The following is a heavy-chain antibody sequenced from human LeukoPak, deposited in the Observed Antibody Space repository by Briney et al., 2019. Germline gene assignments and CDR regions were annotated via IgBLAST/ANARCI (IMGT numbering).Heavy chain of an antibody. Sequence: ASVKVSCKASGYTFTSYGINWLRQAPGQGLEWMGWINPNSGGTNYAQKFQGRVTMTRDTSISTAYMELSRLRSDDTAVYYCARAQVRQWELTNNWFDPWGQGTLVTVSS. CDR3: ARAQVRQWELTNNWFDP. V-gene: IGHV1-2*02. CDR1: GYTFTSYG. D-gene: IGHD1-26*01. J-gene: IGHJ5*02. CDR2: INPNSGGT.